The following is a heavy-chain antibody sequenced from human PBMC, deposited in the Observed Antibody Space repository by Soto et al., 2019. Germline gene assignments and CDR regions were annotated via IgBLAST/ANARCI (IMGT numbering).Heavy chain of an antibody. D-gene: IGHD5-12*01. J-gene: IGHJ4*02. CDR3: ARSGYSGYESDY. CDR1: VATFRSSA. CDR2: IIHIFGTA. V-gene: IGHV1-69*06. Sequence: VSCKASVATFRSSAISWVRQATGQGLEWMGGIIHIFGTANYAQKFQGRVTITADKSTSTAYMERSSLRSEDTAVYYCARSGYSGYESDYWGQGTLVTVSS.